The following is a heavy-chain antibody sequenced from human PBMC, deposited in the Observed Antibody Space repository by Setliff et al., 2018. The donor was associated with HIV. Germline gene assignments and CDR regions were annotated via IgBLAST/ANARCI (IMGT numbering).Heavy chain of an antibody. CDR1: GFSINSGYY. D-gene: IGHD4-4*01. CDR2: IYYSGST. J-gene: IGHJ6*03. V-gene: IGHV4-31*11. CDR3: ATMYSNYGRYYYYYMDV. Sequence: PSETLSLTCAVSGFSINSGYYWSWIRQHPGKGLEWIGFIYYSGSTHYNPSLKSRVTMSVDTSKNQFSLRLSSVTAADSAVYYCATMYSNYGRYYYYYMDVWGKGATVTVSS.